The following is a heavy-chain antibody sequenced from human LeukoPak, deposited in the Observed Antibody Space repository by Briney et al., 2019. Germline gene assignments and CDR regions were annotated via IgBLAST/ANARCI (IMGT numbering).Heavy chain of an antibody. CDR3: ARDRNWNDVSAIDY. D-gene: IGHD1-1*01. Sequence: GGSLRLSCAASGFTFSSFAMHWVRQVPGKGLEWVAVISFDGSNKYYADPVKGRFTISRDNSKNTLYLQMNSLRAEGTALYYCARDRNWNDVSAIDYWGQGTLVTVSS. CDR2: ISFDGSNK. J-gene: IGHJ4*02. CDR1: GFTFSSFA. V-gene: IGHV3-30*04.